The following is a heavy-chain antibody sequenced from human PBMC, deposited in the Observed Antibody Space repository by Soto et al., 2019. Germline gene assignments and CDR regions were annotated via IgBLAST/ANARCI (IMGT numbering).Heavy chain of an antibody. CDR2: IRSKAYGGTT. J-gene: IGHJ4*02. V-gene: IGHV3-49*03. CDR1: GFTFGDYA. CDR3: TRDRYSSSWYPY. Sequence: GGSVRLSCTASGFTFGDYAMSWFRQAPGKGLEWVGFIRSKAYGGTTEYAASVKGRFTISRDDSKSIAYLQMNSLKTEDTAVYYCTRDRYSSSWYPYWGQGTLVTVSS. D-gene: IGHD6-13*01.